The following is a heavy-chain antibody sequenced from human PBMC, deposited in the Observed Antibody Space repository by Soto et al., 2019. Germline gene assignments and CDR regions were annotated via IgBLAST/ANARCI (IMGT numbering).Heavy chain of an antibody. CDR1: GYTFTEYD. Sequence: QVQVIQSRAEVKKPGASVKVSCKTSGYTFTEYDINWVRQAPGQGPEYMGSVSPENKNAGYAPQFRGRVSMTTDTTISTAYLEVTNLTYEDTAVYYCEVTTGYWGQGTMVTVSS. CDR2: VSPENKNA. CDR3: EVTTGY. J-gene: IGHJ4*02. V-gene: IGHV1-8*01. D-gene: IGHD1-1*01.